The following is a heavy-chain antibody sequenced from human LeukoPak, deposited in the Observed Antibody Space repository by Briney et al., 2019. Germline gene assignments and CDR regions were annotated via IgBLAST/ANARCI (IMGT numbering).Heavy chain of an antibody. V-gene: IGHV3-23*01. CDR2: IGGGDT. CDR1: GFTFSSYS. J-gene: IGHJ4*02. CDR3: AKDGQSFNSMWDYLDS. Sequence: GGSLRLSCAASGFTFSSYSMNWVRQAPGKGLEWVSGIGGGDTHYADSVKGRFTISRDNSKSTVELHMSSLRVEDTAVYYCAKDGQSFNSMWDYLDSWGRGTLVTVSS. D-gene: IGHD1-26*01.